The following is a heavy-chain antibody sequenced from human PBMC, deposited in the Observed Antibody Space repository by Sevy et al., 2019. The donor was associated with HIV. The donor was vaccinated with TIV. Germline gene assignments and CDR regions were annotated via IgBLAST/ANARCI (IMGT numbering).Heavy chain of an antibody. CDR3: AKGRVRSLDWFEPFDV. CDR1: GFTFRNYG. V-gene: IGHV3-23*01. J-gene: IGHJ3*01. D-gene: IGHD3-9*01. Sequence: GGSLRLSCAASGFTFRNYGMNWVRQAPGKGLESVSSISDGGGNIYYADSVKGRFSVSRDNSMKTLYLQLNRLRAEDTAVYYCAKGRVRSLDWFEPFDVWGQGTMVTVSS. CDR2: ISDGGGNI.